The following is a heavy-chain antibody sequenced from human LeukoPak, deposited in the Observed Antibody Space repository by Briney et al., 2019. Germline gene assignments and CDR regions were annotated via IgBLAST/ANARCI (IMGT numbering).Heavy chain of an antibody. CDR2: IRYDGSNK. J-gene: IGHJ4*02. Sequence: GGSLRLSCAASGFTFSTYGIHWVRQAPGKGLEWVAFIRYDGSNKYYADSVKGRFTISRDNSKNTVNVQMNSLRAEDTAVYYCARDEGFYSSSWYYFDYWGQGTLVTVSS. CDR1: GFTFSTYG. D-gene: IGHD6-13*01. V-gene: IGHV3-30*02. CDR3: ARDEGFYSSSWYYFDY.